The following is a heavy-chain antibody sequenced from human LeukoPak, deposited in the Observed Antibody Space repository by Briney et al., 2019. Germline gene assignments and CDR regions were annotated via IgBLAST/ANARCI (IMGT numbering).Heavy chain of an antibody. CDR1: GGSISSGSYY. Sequence: PSETLSLTCTVSGGSISSGSYYWGWIRQPPGKGLEWIGSIYYSGSTYYNPSLKSRVTISVDTSKNQFSLKLSSVTAADTAVYYCAAGPDSKKGGELVLHWGQGTLVTVSS. J-gene: IGHJ1*01. V-gene: IGHV4-39*07. D-gene: IGHD3-22*01. CDR3: AAGPDSKKGGELVLH. CDR2: IYYSGST.